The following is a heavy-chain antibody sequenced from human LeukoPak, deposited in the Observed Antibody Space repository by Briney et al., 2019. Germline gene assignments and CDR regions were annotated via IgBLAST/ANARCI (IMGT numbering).Heavy chain of an antibody. CDR1: GGSISSSSYY. CDR3: YSGSY. V-gene: IGHV3-23*01. Sequence: ETLSLTCTVSGGSISSSSYYWGWVRQAPGKGLEWVSAISGSGGSTYYADSVKGRFTISRDNSKNTLYLQMNSLRAEDTAVYYCYSGSYWGQGTLVTVSS. J-gene: IGHJ4*02. D-gene: IGHD1-26*01. CDR2: ISGSGGST.